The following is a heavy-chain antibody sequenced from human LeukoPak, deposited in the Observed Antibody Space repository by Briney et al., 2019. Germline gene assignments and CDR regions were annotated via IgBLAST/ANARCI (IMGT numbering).Heavy chain of an antibody. CDR3: TVVNYGSGSYPLGS. CDR2: IKNKPDGGTS. V-gene: IGHV3-15*01. D-gene: IGHD3-10*01. CDR1: GFTFSHAW. J-gene: IGHJ5*02. Sequence: GGSLRLSCAASGFTFSHAWMSWVRQAPGKGLELVARIKNKPDGGTSDYTAPAKGRFTISRDDSKSTLYLQMNSLKTEDTAVYYCTVVNYGSGSYPLGSWGQGTLVTVSS.